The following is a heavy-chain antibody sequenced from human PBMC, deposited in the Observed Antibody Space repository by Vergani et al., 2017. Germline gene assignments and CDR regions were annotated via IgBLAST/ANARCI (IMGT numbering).Heavy chain of an antibody. CDR3: ARSGYGHYYYYYGMDV. V-gene: IGHV4-39*07. Sequence: QLQLQESGPGLVKPSETLSLTCTVSGGSISSSSYYWGWIRQPPGKGLEWIGSIYYSGSTYYNPSLKSRVTISVDTSKNQFSLKLSSVTAADTAVYYCARSGYGHYYYYYGMDVWGQGTTVTVSS. CDR2: IYYSGST. D-gene: IGHD5-12*01. J-gene: IGHJ6*02. CDR1: GGSISSSSYY.